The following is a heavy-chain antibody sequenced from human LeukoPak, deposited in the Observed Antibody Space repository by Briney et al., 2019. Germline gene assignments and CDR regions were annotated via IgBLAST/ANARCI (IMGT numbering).Heavy chain of an antibody. Sequence: SETLSLTCTVSGGSIISYYWSWIRQPPGKGLAWIGYIYYSGSTNYNPSLKSRVTISVDASKNQFFQKLSSVTAADTAVYYCAREGLRLGELFRYFDLWGRGTLVTVSS. D-gene: IGHD3-16*01. CDR1: GGSIISYY. J-gene: IGHJ2*01. CDR3: AREGLRLGELFRYFDL. V-gene: IGHV4-59*01. CDR2: IYYSGST.